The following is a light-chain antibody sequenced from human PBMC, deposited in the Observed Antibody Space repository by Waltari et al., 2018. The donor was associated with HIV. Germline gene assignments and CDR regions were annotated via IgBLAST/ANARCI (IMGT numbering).Light chain of an antibody. Sequence: DIVLTQSPGTLTLSLGGRATLSCRASQSVRSSLAWYQQKPGQAPRLLISGASSRATGIPDRFSGSGSGTDFTLTINRLEPEDFAVYYCQHYGGSSTFGGGTKVEI. CDR3: QHYGGSST. V-gene: IGKV3-20*01. J-gene: IGKJ4*01. CDR1: QSVRSS. CDR2: GAS.